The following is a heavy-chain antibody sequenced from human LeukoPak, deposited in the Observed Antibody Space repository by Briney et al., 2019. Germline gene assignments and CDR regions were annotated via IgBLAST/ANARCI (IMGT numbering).Heavy chain of an antibody. V-gene: IGHV3-23*01. CDR3: AKCISIFGGYYHYYYMDV. D-gene: IGHD3-3*01. CDR2: IIGCSI. J-gene: IGHJ6*03. CDR1: GFMFSTYD. Sequence: PGGSLRLSCAASGFMFSTYDMSWVRQAPGKGLEWVSTIIGCSIYYADSVKGRFTISRDNSKNTLYLQMNNMRAEDTALYYCAKCISIFGGYYHYYYMDVWGKGTTVTVSS.